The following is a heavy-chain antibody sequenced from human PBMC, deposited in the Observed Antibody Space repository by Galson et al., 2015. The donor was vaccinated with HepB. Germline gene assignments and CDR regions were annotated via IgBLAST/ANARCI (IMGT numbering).Heavy chain of an antibody. CDR3: AKDHYYDSSGYRGDYYFDC. CDR2: ISVSGGST. Sequence: SLRLSCAASGFTFSSYAMSWVRQAPGKGLEWVSGISVSGGSTFYADSVKGRLTISRDNSKNTLYLQMNSLRAEDTAVYYCAKDHYYDSSGYRGDYYFDCWGQGTLVTVSS. V-gene: IGHV3-23*01. D-gene: IGHD3-22*01. CDR1: GFTFSSYA. J-gene: IGHJ4*02.